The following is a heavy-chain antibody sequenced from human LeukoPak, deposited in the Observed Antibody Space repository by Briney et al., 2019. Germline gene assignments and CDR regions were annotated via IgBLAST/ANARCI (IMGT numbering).Heavy chain of an antibody. CDR2: INPNSGGT. CDR3: ARGYFGDYFDY. CDR1: GYTFTSYG. V-gene: IGHV1-2*02. D-gene: IGHD4-17*01. J-gene: IGHJ4*02. Sequence: GASVNVSCKASGYTFTSYGISWVRQAPGQGLEWMGWINPNSGGTNYAQKFQGRVTMTRDTSISTAYMELSSLTSDDTALYYCARGYFGDYFDYWGRGTLVTVSS.